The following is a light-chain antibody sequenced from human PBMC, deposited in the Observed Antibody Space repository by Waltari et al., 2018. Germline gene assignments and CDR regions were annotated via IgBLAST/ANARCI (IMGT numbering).Light chain of an antibody. CDR1: SGSLSTTSY. CDR2: RAN. Sequence: QTVVTQEPSLSVSPGGTVTLTCALSSGSLSTTSYATWYQQTPGQAPRTLVYRANARSSGVPYRFSGSILGNTAALTITGAQAEDESDYYCALYMGSGIWVFGGGTRLTVL. CDR3: ALYMGSGIWV. J-gene: IGLJ3*02. V-gene: IGLV8-61*01.